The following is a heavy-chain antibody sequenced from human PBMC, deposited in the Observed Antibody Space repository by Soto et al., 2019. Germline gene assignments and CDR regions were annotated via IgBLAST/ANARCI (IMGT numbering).Heavy chain of an antibody. CDR1: GFTFSSYA. CDR3: ARAIGADFFDY. V-gene: IGHV3-23*01. D-gene: IGHD6-25*01. CDR2: ISDNGANT. Sequence: GGSLRLSCAASGFTFSSYAMHWVRQAPGKGLEWVSTISDNGANTFIGDSMKDHFDISRDNSKNTVFLHLSTVRAEDTAIYYCARAIGADFFDYWGQGTPVTVSS. J-gene: IGHJ4*02.